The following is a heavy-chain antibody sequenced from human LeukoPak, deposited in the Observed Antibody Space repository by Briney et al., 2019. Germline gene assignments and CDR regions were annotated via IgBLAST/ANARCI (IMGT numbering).Heavy chain of an antibody. J-gene: IGHJ5*02. CDR3: AKSSAGITWFDP. D-gene: IGHD1-1*01. V-gene: IGHV3-30*02. CDR2: TRFDDSYK. Sequence: GGSLRLSCAASGFTFSSYDIHWVRQAPGKGPEWVAFTRFDDSYKAYGDSVKGRFTISRDNSKNTLYLQMDSLRSDDTAVYYCAKSSAGITWFDPWGQGTLVTVSS. CDR1: GFTFSSYD.